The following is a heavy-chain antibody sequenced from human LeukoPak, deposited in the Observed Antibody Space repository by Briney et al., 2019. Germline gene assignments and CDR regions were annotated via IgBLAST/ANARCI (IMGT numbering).Heavy chain of an antibody. D-gene: IGHD4-17*01. V-gene: IGHV6-1*01. CDR1: GDSVSINSAA. J-gene: IGHJ4*02. Sequence: SQTLSLTCALSGDSVSINSAAWSWIRQSPSRGLEWLGRTYYRSKWSNNYAVSVKSRITINSDTSKNQFALHLNSVTPEDTAVYYCARGSNDYRDYSIDYWGQGTLVTVSS. CDR3: ARGSNDYRDYSIDY. CDR2: TYYRSKWSN.